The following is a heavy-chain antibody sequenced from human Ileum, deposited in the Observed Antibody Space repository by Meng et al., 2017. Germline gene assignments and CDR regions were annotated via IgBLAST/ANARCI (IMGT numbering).Heavy chain of an antibody. CDR3: AKAESALDY. J-gene: IGHJ4*02. V-gene: IGHV4-61*01. CDR2: IYYTGST. Sequence: QVHVQESGPGLVRPAGTLSLTCTVSGGSVSSGSYYWNWLRPPPGKGPEWIAYIYYTGSTNYTPSLRSRVIISADTSKNQFSLKLSSVTAADAAVYYCAKAESALDYWGQGTLVTVSS. CDR1: GGSVSSGSYY. D-gene: IGHD6-6*01.